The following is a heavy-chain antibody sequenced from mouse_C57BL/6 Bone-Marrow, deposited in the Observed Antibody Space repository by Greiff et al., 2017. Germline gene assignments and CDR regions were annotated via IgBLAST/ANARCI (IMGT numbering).Heavy chain of an antibody. CDR2: IYPGDGDT. CDR3: ARRGCSSYWYFDV. V-gene: IGHV1-80*01. Sequence: QVQLQQSGAELVKPGASVKISCTASGYAFSSYWMNWVKQRPGKGLEWIGQIYPGDGDTNYNGKFKGKATLTADKSSSTAYMQLSSLTSEDSAVYFCARRGCSSYWYFDVWGTGTTVTVSS. J-gene: IGHJ1*03. CDR1: GYAFSSYW. D-gene: IGHD1-1*01.